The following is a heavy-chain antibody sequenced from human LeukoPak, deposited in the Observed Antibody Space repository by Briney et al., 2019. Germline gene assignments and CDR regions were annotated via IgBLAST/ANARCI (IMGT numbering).Heavy chain of an antibody. V-gene: IGHV3-23*01. CDR2: VGGNGDNT. CDR3: ARHNYDVDFDY. D-gene: IGHD3-3*01. J-gene: IGHJ4*02. CDR1: GFTFSSYD. Sequence: PGGSLRLSCAASGFTFSSYDMSWVRQAPGKGLEWVSAVGGNGDNTYYADSVKGRFTISRDNSKNTLYLQINSLRAEDTAVYYCARHNYDVDFDYWGQGTLVTVSS.